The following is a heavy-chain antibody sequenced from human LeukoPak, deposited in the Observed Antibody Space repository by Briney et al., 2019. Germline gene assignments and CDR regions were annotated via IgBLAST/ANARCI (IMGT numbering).Heavy chain of an antibody. V-gene: IGHV5-51*01. CDR2: IYPGDSDT. D-gene: IGHD1-26*01. J-gene: IGHJ5*02. CDR1: GYSFSTNW. CDR3: ARHGSGSYYSWFDP. Sequence: GESLKISCKDSGYSFSTNWIGWVRQMPGKGLEWMGIIYPGDSDTRYSPSFQGQVTISADKSISTAYLQWSSLKAPDTAMYYCARHGSGSYYSWFDPWGQVTLVTVSS.